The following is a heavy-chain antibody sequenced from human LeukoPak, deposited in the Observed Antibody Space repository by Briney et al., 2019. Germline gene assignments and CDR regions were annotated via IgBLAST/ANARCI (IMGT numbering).Heavy chain of an antibody. V-gene: IGHV3-21*01. CDR2: ISSSSSYI. J-gene: IGHJ5*02. Sequence: GGSLRLSCAASGFTFSSYSMNWVRQAPGKGLEWVSSISSSSSYIYYADSVKGRFTISRDNAKNSLYLQMNSLRAEDTAVYYCARDPIPAAIQGAPNWLDPWGQGTLVTVSS. D-gene: IGHD2-2*02. CDR3: ARDPIPAAIQGAPNWLDP. CDR1: GFTFSSYS.